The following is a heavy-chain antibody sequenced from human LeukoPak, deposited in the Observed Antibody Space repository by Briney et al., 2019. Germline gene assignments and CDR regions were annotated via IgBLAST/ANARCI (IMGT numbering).Heavy chain of an antibody. J-gene: IGHJ6*03. V-gene: IGHV3-11*01. CDR2: ISSSGSTI. Sequence: TGGSLRLSCAASGFTFSDYYMSWIRQAPGKGLEWVSYISSSGSTIYYADSVKGRFTISRDNAKNSPYLQMNDLRSEDMAMYYCAKGGGEAYYYYYMDVWGKGTTVTVSS. CDR3: AKGGGEAYYYYYMDV. CDR1: GFTFSDYY. D-gene: IGHD5-12*01.